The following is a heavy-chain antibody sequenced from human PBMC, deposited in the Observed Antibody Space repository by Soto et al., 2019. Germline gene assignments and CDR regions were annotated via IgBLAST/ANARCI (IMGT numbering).Heavy chain of an antibody. CDR2: IHQRGTT. CDR3: ARQGGWYMDY. V-gene: IGHV4-4*02. Sequence: QVQLQESGPGLVKPAGTLSLTCDVSADSISSTTWWSWVRQPPGGGLEWIGEIHQRGTTNYNPSLKSRLTISIDKSKNQFSLKVTSVTAADTAVYYCARQGGWYMDYWGQGTLVTVSS. D-gene: IGHD6-19*01. J-gene: IGHJ4*02. CDR1: ADSISSTTW.